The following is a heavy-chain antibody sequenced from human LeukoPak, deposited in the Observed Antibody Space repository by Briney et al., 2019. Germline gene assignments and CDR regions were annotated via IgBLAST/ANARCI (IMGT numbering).Heavy chain of an antibody. CDR2: IYYSGST. CDR3: ASPRGMVRGVSYFDY. D-gene: IGHD3-10*01. CDR1: GGSISSYY. J-gene: IGHJ4*02. Sequence: PSETLSLTCTVSGGSISSYYWSWIRQPPGKGLEWIGYIYYSGSTNYNPSLKSRVTISVDTSKNQFSLKLTSVTAADTAVYYCASPRGMVRGVSYFDYWGQGTLVTVSS. V-gene: IGHV4-59*08.